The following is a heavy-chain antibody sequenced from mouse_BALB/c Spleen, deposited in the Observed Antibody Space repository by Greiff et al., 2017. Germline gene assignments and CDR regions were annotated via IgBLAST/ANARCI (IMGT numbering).Heavy chain of an antibody. CDR2: IDPANGNP. D-gene: IGHD2-2*01. Sequence: EVQLQQSGAELVKPGASVKLSCTASGFNIKDTYMHWVKQRPEQGLEWIGRIDPANGNPKYDPKFQGKATITADTSSNTAYLQLSSLTSEDTAVYYCARSRNGYYYAMDYWGQGTSVTVSA. CDR1: GFNIKDTY. V-gene: IGHV14-3*02. J-gene: IGHJ4*01. CDR3: ARSRNGYYYAMDY.